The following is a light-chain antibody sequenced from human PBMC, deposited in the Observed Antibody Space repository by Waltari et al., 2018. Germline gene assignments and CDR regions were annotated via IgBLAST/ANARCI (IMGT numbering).Light chain of an antibody. CDR1: QSVLYSSNNKNY. Sequence: DIVMTQSPDSLAVSLGERATINCKSSQSVLYSSNNKNYLAWYQQKPGQPPKLLIYWASNRESGVPDRFSGSGSGTDFTLTISSLQAEDVAVYYCQQYYSSRTCGQGTKVEIK. J-gene: IGKJ1*01. CDR2: WAS. V-gene: IGKV4-1*01. CDR3: QQYYSSRT.